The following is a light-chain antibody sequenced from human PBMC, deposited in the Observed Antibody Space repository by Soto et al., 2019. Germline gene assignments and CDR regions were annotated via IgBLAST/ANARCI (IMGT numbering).Light chain of an antibody. CDR3: QHYITSRTT. CDR2: DAS. Sequence: EIVLPQSPGTLSLSPGERATLSCRASQSVSSANFAWYQQKPGQAPRLLIYDASTRATDIPARFSGSGSGTDFTLTISRLEPEDFAVYYCQHYITSRTTFGQGTKVDIK. CDR1: QSVSSAN. V-gene: IGKV3-20*01. J-gene: IGKJ1*01.